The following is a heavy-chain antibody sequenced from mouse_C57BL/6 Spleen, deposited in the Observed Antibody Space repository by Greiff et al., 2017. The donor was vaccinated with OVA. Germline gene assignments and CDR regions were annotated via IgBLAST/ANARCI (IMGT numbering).Heavy chain of an antibody. J-gene: IGHJ2*01. CDR3: ARGPPNYFDY. CDR1: GYTFTDYY. V-gene: IGHV1-76*01. Sequence: ESGAELVRPGASVKLSCKASGYTFTDYYINWVKQRPGQGLEWIARIYPGSGNTYYNEKFKGKATLTAEKSSSTAYMQLSSLTSEDSAVYFCARGPPNYFDYWGQGTTLTVSS. CDR2: IYPGSGNT.